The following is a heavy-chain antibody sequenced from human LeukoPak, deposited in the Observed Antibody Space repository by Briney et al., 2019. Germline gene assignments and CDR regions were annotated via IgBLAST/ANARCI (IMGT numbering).Heavy chain of an antibody. CDR3: ARDRGTATARSFDI. D-gene: IGHD5-12*01. CDR2: ISSSGDTI. V-gene: IGHV3-48*03. J-gene: IGHJ3*02. Sequence: GGSLRLSCAGSGFTFSSYEMNWVRQAPGKGLEWVSYISSSGDTIHYTDSVKGRFTISRDNGKNSLYLQMNSLRAEDTAVYYCARDRGTATARSFDIWGQGTVVTVSS. CDR1: GFTFSSYE.